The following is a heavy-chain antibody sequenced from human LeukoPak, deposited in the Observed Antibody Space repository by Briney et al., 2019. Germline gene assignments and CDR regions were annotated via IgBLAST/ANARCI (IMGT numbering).Heavy chain of an antibody. Sequence: PGTSLRLSCAASGFTLSPYSMHWVRQAPGKGLEWVSVITYDGINKYYADSVKGRFTISRDISKNTLYLQLNSLRAADTAVYYCASLGDYPGYWGQGTLVTVSS. CDR3: ASLGDYPGY. J-gene: IGHJ4*02. CDR1: GFTLSPYS. V-gene: IGHV3-30*03. CDR2: ITYDGINK.